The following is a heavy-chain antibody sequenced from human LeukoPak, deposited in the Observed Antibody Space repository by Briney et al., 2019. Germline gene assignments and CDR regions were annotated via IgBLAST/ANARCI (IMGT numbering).Heavy chain of an antibody. CDR2: ISGNVAGT. J-gene: IGHJ6*02. D-gene: IGHD4-17*01. Sequence: GGSLRLSCAASGFTVSSFAMSWVRQAPGEGLEWVSTISGNVAGTYYADSVKGRFTISRDNSKNTVYLQMNSLRAEDTAAYYCAKDGRPSVTKLFYYGMDVWGQGTTVTVSS. V-gene: IGHV3-23*01. CDR1: GFTVSSFA. CDR3: AKDGRPSVTKLFYYGMDV.